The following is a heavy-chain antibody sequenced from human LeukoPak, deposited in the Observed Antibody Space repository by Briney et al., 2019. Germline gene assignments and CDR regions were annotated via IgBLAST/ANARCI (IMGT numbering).Heavy chain of an antibody. J-gene: IGHJ6*03. CDR1: GYTFTGYY. CDR2: INPNSGGT. Sequence: ASVKVSCRTSGYTFTGYYMHWVRQAPGQGLEWMGWINPNSGGTNYAQKFQGRVTMTRDTSISTAYLQWSSLKASDTAMYYCARHGGSGSYGLDYYYMDVWGKGTTVTISS. CDR3: ARHGGSGSYGLDYYYMDV. V-gene: IGHV1-2*02. D-gene: IGHD1-26*01.